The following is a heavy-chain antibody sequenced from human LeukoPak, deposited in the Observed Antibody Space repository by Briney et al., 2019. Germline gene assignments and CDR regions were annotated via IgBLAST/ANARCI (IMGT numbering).Heavy chain of an antibody. Sequence: SETLSLTCAVYGGSFSGYYWSWIRRPPGKGLEWIGEINHSGSTNYNPSLKSRVTISVDTSKNQFSLKLSSVTAADTAVYYCARVDMAVAGTVYWGQGTLVTVSS. J-gene: IGHJ4*02. CDR3: ARVDMAVAGTVY. CDR2: INHSGST. D-gene: IGHD6-19*01. V-gene: IGHV4-34*01. CDR1: GGSFSGYY.